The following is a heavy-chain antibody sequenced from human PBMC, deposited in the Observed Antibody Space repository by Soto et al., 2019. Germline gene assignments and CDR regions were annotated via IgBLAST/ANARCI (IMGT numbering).Heavy chain of an antibody. Sequence: TLSLTCTVSGGSISSGGYFWSWIRQRPGKGLEWIGYMSYSGPTHYNPSLKSRATISVDTPENQFFLKLSSVTAAHTAVYFCASGPDSYDISGYFEPWGQGTLVTDSS. CDR2: MSYSGPT. CDR1: GGSISSGGYF. D-gene: IGHD3-22*01. CDR3: ASGPDSYDISGYFEP. V-gene: IGHV4-31*03. J-gene: IGHJ5*01.